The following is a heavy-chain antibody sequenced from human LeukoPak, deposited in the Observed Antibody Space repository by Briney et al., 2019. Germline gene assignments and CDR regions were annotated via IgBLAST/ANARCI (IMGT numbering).Heavy chain of an antibody. J-gene: IGHJ4*02. CDR1: GFTFSSYG. D-gene: IGHD3-9*01. CDR2: ISYDGSNK. V-gene: IGHV3-30*18. CDR3: AKPSSTFGWLLWLDY. Sequence: GGSLRLSCAAAGFTFSSYGMQWVRQAPGNGLEWVAVISYDGSNKYYADSVKGRFTISRDNSKNTLYLQMNSMRAEDTAVYYCAKPSSTFGWLLWLDYWGQGTLVTVSS.